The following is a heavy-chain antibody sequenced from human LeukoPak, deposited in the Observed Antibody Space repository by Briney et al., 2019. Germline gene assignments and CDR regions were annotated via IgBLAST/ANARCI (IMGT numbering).Heavy chain of an antibody. CDR1: GFTFSSYA. CDR3: AIMHRYYDGSGYWVQ. Sequence: PGGSLRLSCAASGFTFSSYAMSWVRQAPGKGLEWVSGISTSGGNTSYAGSVKGRFTISRDNPRNTLYMQMNSLRAEDTAVYYCAIMHRYYDGSGYWVQWGQGTLVTVSS. J-gene: IGHJ4*02. D-gene: IGHD3-22*01. CDR2: ISTSGGNT. V-gene: IGHV3-23*01.